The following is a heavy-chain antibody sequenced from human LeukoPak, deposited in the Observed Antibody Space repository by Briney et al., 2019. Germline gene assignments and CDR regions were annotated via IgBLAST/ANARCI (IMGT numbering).Heavy chain of an antibody. D-gene: IGHD3-3*01. CDR2: IIPIFGTA. CDR3: ARGLRITIFGVETDYYFDY. CDR1: GGTFSSYA. V-gene: IGHV1-69*01. Sequence: ASVKVSCKASGGTFSSYAISWVRQAPGQGLEWMGGIIPIFGTANYAQKFQGRVTITADESTSTAYMELSSLRSEDTAVYYCARGLRITIFGVETDYYFDYWGQGTLVTVSS. J-gene: IGHJ4*02.